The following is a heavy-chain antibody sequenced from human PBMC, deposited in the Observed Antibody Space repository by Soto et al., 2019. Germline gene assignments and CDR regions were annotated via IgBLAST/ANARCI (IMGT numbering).Heavy chain of an antibody. D-gene: IGHD6-13*01. CDR3: ACKDRYSNNWPDFDY. V-gene: IGHV4-31*09. Sequence: SETLSLICTVSGGSISSGGYYWSWIRQHPGKGLDWIGYIYYSGSTYYNPSLKSRVTILVDKSKNQFSLKLTSVTAADTAMYYCACKDRYSNNWPDFDYWGQGTLVNVSS. J-gene: IGHJ4*02. CDR1: GGSISSGGYY. CDR2: IYYSGST.